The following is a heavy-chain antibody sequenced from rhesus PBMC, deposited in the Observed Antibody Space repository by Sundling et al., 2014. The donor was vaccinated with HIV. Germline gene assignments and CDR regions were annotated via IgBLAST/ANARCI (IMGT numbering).Heavy chain of an antibody. CDR3: TRAHLDWLFDNYGLDS. J-gene: IGHJ6*01. D-gene: IGHD3-3*01. V-gene: IGHV3-136*01. CDR2: ISAASSYI. Sequence: EVQLVESGGGLVQPGGSLRLSCAASGFTFSSYGMSWVRQAPGKGLEWVSSISAASSYIYYADSVKGRFTISRDNAKNSLSLQMKSLRAEDTAVYYCTRAHLDWLFDNYGLDSWGQGSSSPS. CDR1: GFTFSSYG.